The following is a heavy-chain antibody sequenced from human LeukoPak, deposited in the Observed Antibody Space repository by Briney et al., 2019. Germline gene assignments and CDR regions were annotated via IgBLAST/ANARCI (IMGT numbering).Heavy chain of an antibody. D-gene: IGHD2-21*01. CDR3: VRLLVGCPGGNCRAHFDY. Sequence: PSETLSLTCTVSGDSISSDYWSWIWQPPGKGLEWIGYIYYSGITNYNPSLKSRVTVSVDTSKNQFSLKLSSVTAADTAVYYCVRLLVGCPGGNCRAHFDYWGQGTLVTVSS. CDR1: GDSISSDY. J-gene: IGHJ4*02. CDR2: IYYSGIT. V-gene: IGHV4-59*13.